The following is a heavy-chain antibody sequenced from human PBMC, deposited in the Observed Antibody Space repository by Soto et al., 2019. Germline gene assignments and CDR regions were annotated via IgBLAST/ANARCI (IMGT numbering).Heavy chain of an antibody. D-gene: IGHD3-22*01. J-gene: IGHJ4*02. CDR3: AAGDSSGYYGG. Sequence: SVKVSCKASGFIFTSSSVQWVRQARGQRLEWIGWITVGTGNTNYAQKFQERVTITRDMSTSTAYMELSNLRSEDTAVYYCAAGDSSGYYGGWGQGTQVTVSS. CDR2: ITVGTGNT. V-gene: IGHV1-58*01. CDR1: GFIFTSSS.